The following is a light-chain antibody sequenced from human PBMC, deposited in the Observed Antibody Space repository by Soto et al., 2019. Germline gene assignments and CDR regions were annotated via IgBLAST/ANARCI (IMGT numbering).Light chain of an antibody. CDR3: CSYAGSYTWV. Sequence: QSALTQPRSVSGSPGQSVTISCTGTSSDVGGYNFVSWYQQHPGKAPKLMIYEVSKRPSGVPDRFSGSKSGNTASLTISGVQAEDEADYYCCSYAGSYTWVFGGGTQLTVL. CDR1: SSDVGGYNF. CDR2: EVS. V-gene: IGLV2-11*01. J-gene: IGLJ3*02.